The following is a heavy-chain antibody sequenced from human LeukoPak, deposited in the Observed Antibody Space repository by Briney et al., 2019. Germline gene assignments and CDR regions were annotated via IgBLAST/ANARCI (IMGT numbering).Heavy chain of an antibody. Sequence: GGSLRLSCAASGFTVSSNYMIWVRQAPGKGLEWVSVIYSGGSTYYADSVKGRFTISRDNSKNTLYLQMNSLRAEDTAVYYCASISTVRGGYYYHGMDVWGQGTTVTVSS. V-gene: IGHV3-53*01. CDR2: IYSGGST. J-gene: IGHJ6*02. CDR1: GFTVSSNY. D-gene: IGHD4-11*01. CDR3: ASISTVRGGYYYHGMDV.